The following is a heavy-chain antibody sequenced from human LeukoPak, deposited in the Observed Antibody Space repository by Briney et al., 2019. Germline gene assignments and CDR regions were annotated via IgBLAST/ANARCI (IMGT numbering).Heavy chain of an antibody. CDR1: GGSFSGYY. CDR3: ARQGSSSGYSGDWFDP. J-gene: IGHJ5*02. Sequence: PSETLSLTCAVYGGSFSGYYWSWIRQPPGKGLEWIGEINHGGSTNYNPSLKSRVTISVDTSKNQFSLKLSSVTAADTAVYYCARQGSSSGYSGDWFDPWGQGTLVTVSS. D-gene: IGHD3-22*01. CDR2: INHGGST. V-gene: IGHV4-34*01.